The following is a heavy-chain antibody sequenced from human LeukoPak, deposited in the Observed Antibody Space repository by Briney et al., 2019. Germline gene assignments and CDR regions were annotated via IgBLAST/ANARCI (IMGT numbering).Heavy chain of an antibody. V-gene: IGHV3-33*01. J-gene: IGHJ4*02. CDR2: IWYDGSNK. Sequence: GRSLRLSCAASGFTFSSYGMRWVRQAPGKGLEWVAVIWYDGSNKYYADSVKGRFTISRDNSKNTLYLQMNSLRAEDTAVYYCARDSSSSWYRDFDYWGQGTLVTVSS. CDR3: ARDSSSSWYRDFDY. CDR1: GFTFSSYG. D-gene: IGHD6-13*01.